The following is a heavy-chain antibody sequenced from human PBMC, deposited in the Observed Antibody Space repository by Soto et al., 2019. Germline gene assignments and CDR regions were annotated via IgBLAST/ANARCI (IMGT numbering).Heavy chain of an antibody. J-gene: IGHJ4*02. CDR3: ASSLGCYAIDY. Sequence: QVLLQESGPGLVQPSGTLSLSCVVPGVSLGSNYYWGWVRQPPGKGLEWLGDMSHIGSVNYNPSLKSRVTISMDNPQTHFSLKPNSVSPADTAVYYRASSLGCYAIDYWGQGASVIVSS. D-gene: IGHD2-15*01. V-gene: IGHV4-4*02. CDR1: GVSLGSNYY. CDR2: MSHIGSV.